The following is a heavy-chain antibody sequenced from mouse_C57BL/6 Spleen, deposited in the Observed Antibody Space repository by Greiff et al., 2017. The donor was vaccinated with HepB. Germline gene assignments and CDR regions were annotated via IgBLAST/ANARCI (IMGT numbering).Heavy chain of an antibody. D-gene: IGHD2-5*01. V-gene: IGHV5-4*01. CDR3: AREDYSNYVGNSAFAY. CDR1: GFTFSSYA. J-gene: IGHJ3*01. Sequence: DVKLVESGGGLVKPGGSLKLSCAASGFTFSSYAMSWVRQTPEKRLEWVATISDGGSYTYYPDNVKGRFTISRDNAKNNLYLQMSHLKSEDTAMYYCAREDYSNYVGNSAFAYWGQGTLVTVSA. CDR2: ISDGGSYT.